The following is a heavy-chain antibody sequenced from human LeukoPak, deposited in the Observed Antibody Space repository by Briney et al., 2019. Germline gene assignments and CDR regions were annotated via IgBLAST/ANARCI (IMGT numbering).Heavy chain of an antibody. CDR3: ARGPYDY. V-gene: IGHV3-48*03. J-gene: IGHJ4*02. CDR2: ISSSGSVK. Sequence: GGSLRLSCAASGFSFISYEMNWVRQAPGKGLEWVSYISSSGSVKSYAESVKGRFTIFRDNAKNSLYLQMNSLRVEDTAVYYCARGPYDYWGQGTLVTVSS. CDR1: GFSFISYE.